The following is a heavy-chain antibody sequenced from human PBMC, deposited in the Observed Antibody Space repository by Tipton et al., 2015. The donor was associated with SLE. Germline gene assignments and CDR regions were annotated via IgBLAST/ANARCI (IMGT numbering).Heavy chain of an antibody. V-gene: IGHV4-31*03. CDR1: GGSISSGGYY. CDR2: IYYSGST. J-gene: IGHJ4*02. D-gene: IGHD3-16*01. CDR3: AGAVCRNYFDY. Sequence: TLSLTCTVSGGSISSGGYYWXWIRQHPGKGLEWIGYIYYSGSTYYNPSLKSRVTISVDTSKNQFSLKLSSVTAADTAVYYCAGAVCRNYFDYWGQGTLVTVSS.